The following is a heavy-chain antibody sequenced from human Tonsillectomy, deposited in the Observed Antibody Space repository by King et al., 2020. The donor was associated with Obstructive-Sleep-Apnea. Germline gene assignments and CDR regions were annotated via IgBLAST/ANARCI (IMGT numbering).Heavy chain of an antibody. V-gene: IGHV4-34*01. D-gene: IGHD2-2*01. J-gene: IGHJ6*02. CDR1: GGSFSGYY. CDR3: ATSTTDIVVVPAATVYYYYSMDV. Sequence: VQLQQWGAGLLKPSETLSLTCAVYGGSFSGYYWSWIRQPPGKGLEWIGEINHSGSTNYNPSLKSRVTISVDTSKNQFSLKLSSVTAADTAVYYCATSTTDIVVVPAATVYYYYSMDVWGQGTTVTVSS. CDR2: INHSGST.